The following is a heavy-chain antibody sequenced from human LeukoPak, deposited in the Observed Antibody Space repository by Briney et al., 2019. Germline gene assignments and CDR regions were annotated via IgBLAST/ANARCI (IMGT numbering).Heavy chain of an antibody. J-gene: IGHJ4*02. Sequence: GESLKISCKGSGYSFTTYWIAWVRQMPGKGLEWMGIIYCGDSDTKYSPSFQGQVTISVDKSITTAYLQWSSLEASDTAMYYCARLLHGGWYKPLDYWGQGTLVTVSS. CDR2: IYCGDSDT. D-gene: IGHD6-19*01. CDR1: GYSFTTYW. CDR3: ARLLHGGWYKPLDY. V-gene: IGHV5-51*01.